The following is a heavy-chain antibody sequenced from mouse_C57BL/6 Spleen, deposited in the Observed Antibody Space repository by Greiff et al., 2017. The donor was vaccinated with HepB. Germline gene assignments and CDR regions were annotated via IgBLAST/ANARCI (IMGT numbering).Heavy chain of an antibody. V-gene: IGHV5-16*01. CDR1: GFTFSDYY. Sequence: EVHLVESEGGLVQPGSSMKLSCTASGFTFSDYYMAWVRQVPEKGLEWVANINYDGSSTYYLDSLKSRFIISRDNAKNILDLQMSSLKSEDTATYYCARDGEWPYAMDYWGQGTSVTVSS. CDR2: INYDGSST. CDR3: ARDGEWPYAMDY. J-gene: IGHJ4*01.